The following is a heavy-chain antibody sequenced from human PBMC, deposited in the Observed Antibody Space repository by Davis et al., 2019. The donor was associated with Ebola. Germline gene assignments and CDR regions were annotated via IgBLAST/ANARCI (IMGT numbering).Heavy chain of an antibody. Sequence: ASVTVSRMASLCIFSGSVISSVRQPPGQGLWWMGWVNPYSGHTGYVEKFKGRVTMTGDPSISTAYMELSSLTIDDTAVYYCARGYSPKCRGGDCVNDFWGQGTLVTVST. CDR1: LCIFSGSV. J-gene: IGHJ4*02. CDR3: ARGYSPKCRGGDCVNDF. V-gene: IGHV1-8*02. D-gene: IGHD2-21*02. CDR2: VNPYSGHT.